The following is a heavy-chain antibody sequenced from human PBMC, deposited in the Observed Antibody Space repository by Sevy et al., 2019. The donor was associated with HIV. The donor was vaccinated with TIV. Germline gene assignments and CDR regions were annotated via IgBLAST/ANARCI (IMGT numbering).Heavy chain of an antibody. CDR1: GFTFSNFG. CDR2: IRYEGSDK. CDR3: AKDLAGPGRRYFDY. D-gene: IGHD6-13*01. V-gene: IGHV3-30*02. Sequence: GGSLRLSCTASGFTFSNFGMHWVRQVPGKGLEWVTFIRYEGSDKYYAAAVKGRFTISRDDSKNTLYLQMDSLSAEDTAIYYCAKDLAGPGRRYFDYWGQGTLVTVSS. J-gene: IGHJ4*02.